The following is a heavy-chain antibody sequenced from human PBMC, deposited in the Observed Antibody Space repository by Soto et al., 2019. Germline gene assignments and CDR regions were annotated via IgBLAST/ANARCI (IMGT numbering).Heavy chain of an antibody. J-gene: IGHJ6*02. D-gene: IGHD6-13*01. V-gene: IGHV3-33*08. CDR2: IWYDGSNK. CDR1: GCPCGNYG. Sequence: PGGSLRHSSGFAGCPCGNYGRNWVRKAPGKGLEWLAVIWYDGSNKYYADSVKGRFTISRDNSKNTLYLQMNSLRAEDTAVYYCARDGQQLRYYHGMDGWAQGPTVTVSS. CDR3: ARDGQQLRYYHGMDG.